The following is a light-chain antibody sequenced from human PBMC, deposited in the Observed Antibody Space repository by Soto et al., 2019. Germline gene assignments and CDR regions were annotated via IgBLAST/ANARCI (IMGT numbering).Light chain of an antibody. CDR2: LSS. V-gene: IGKV2-28*01. J-gene: IGKJ4*01. Sequence: EIVLTQSPLSLSVTPGEPASISCRSSQSLLSSNGYTYLEWYLQKPGQAAQLLIYLSSDRASGVPERFSGSGSGTDFTLRISTVEADDVGIYYCVQSLDTHRAFGGGTKVEIK. CDR1: QSLLSSNGYTY. CDR3: VQSLDTHRA.